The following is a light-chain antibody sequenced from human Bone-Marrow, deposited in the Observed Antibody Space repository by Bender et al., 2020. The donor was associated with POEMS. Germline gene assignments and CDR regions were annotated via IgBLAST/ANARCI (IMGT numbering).Light chain of an antibody. CDR1: SSNIGNHG. CDR3: SAWVDSQSGWV. V-gene: IGLV1-36*01. CDR2: KND. J-gene: IGLJ3*02. Sequence: QSVVTQPPSLSEAPRQRVTISCSGSSSNIGNHGVNWYQQLPGTTPRLLIYKNDQRPSGVPDRFSASKSGTSAALAISERQSEKDARYYCSAWVDSQSGWVLGGDTRLTV.